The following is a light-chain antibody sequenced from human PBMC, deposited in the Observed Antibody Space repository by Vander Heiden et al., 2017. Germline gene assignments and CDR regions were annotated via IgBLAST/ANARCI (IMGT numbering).Light chain of an antibody. CDR1: SSDIGTYNY. CDR3: SSFAGSNIFV. Sequence: SAPTPPPPASGAPRQSVPVSCTGTSSDIGTYNYVSWYQQHPGKAPKLMIYEVTKRPSGVPDRFSGSKSGNTASLTVSGLQAEDEADYYCSSFAGSNIFVFGTGTKVTVL. V-gene: IGLV2-8*01. CDR2: EVT. J-gene: IGLJ1*01.